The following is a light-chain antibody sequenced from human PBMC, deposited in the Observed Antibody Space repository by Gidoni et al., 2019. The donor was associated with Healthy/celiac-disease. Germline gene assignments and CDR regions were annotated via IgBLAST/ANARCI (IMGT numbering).Light chain of an antibody. V-gene: IGKV1-39*01. CDR2: AAS. CDR3: QQSYSTPRT. Sequence: DIQMTHSPSSLSASVGDRVTITCRASQSISSYLNWYQQKRGKAPKLLISAASGLKSGVSSRFSGSGYGTDFTLTISSLQPEDFATYYCQQSYSTPRTFGQGTKVEIK. J-gene: IGKJ1*01. CDR1: QSISSY.